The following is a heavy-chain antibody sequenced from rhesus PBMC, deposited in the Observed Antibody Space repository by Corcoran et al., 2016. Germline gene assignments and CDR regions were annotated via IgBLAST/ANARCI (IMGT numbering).Heavy chain of an antibody. CDR1: GFPLSTSGMG. CDR2: IYWNDDK. D-gene: IGHD4-35*01. V-gene: IGHV2-1*01. Sequence: QVTLKDSGPALVKPTQTLTLTCTFSGFPLSTSGMGVGWIRQPSRKTLEWLAHIYWNDDKYYSTSLKSRLTISKDTSKNQVVLTMTNMDPVDTATYYCARILYGNYEGGDYWGQGVLVTVSS. J-gene: IGHJ4*01. CDR3: ARILYGNYEGGDY.